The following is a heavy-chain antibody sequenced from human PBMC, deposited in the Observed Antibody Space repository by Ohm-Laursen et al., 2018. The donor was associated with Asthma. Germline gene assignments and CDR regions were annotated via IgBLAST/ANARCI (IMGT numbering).Heavy chain of an antibody. CDR2: IYYSGST. D-gene: IGHD4-17*01. Sequence: SQTLSLTCTVSGGSISSSSYYWGWIRQPPGKGLEWIGSIYYSGSTYYNPSLKSRVTISIDTSKNQFSLKLSSVTAADTAVYYCARQGYGDYVYYFQHWGQGTLVTVSS. CDR1: GGSISSSSYY. CDR3: ARQGYGDYVYYFQH. V-gene: IGHV4-39*01. J-gene: IGHJ1*01.